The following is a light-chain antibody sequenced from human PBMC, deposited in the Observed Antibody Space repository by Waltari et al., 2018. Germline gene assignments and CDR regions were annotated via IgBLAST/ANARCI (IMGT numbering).Light chain of an antibody. Sequence: QSALTQPASVSGSPGQSITISCTRTSRDVGGYNYVSWYQQHPGKAPKLMIYEVSNRPSGVSNRFSGSKSGNTASLTISGLQAEDEADYYCSSYTSSSTLVFGTGTKVTVL. V-gene: IGLV2-14*01. CDR1: SRDVGGYNY. CDR3: SSYTSSSTLV. CDR2: EVS. J-gene: IGLJ1*01.